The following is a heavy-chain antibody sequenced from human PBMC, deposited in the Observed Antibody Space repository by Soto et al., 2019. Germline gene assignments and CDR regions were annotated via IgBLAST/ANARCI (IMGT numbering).Heavy chain of an antibody. CDR2: IYWDDDK. V-gene: IGHV2-5*02. J-gene: IGHJ4*02. Sequence: SGPTLVNPTQTLTLTCTFSGFSLSTSGVGVGWIPQPPGKALEWLALIYWDDDKRYSPSLKSRLTITKDTSKNQVVLTMTNMDPVDTATYFCVHRVLYETYFDYWGQGTLVTVSS. CDR1: GFSLSTSGVG. D-gene: IGHD5-12*01. CDR3: VHRVLYETYFDY.